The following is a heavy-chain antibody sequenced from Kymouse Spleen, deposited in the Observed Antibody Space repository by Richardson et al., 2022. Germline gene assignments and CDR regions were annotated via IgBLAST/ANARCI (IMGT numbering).Heavy chain of an antibody. D-gene: IGHD3-9*01. V-gene: IGHV3-15*01. CDR2: IKSKTDGGTT. Sequence: EVQLVESGGGLVKPGGSLRLSCAASGFTFSNAWMSWVRQAPGKGLEWVGRIKSKTDGGTTDYAAPVKGRFTISRDDSKNTLYLQMNSLKTEDTAVYYCTTPYYDILTGYYNSLTSWGQGTLVTVSS. CDR3: TTPYYDILTGYYNSLTS. J-gene: IGHJ4*02,IGHJ5*02. CDR1: GFTFSNAW.